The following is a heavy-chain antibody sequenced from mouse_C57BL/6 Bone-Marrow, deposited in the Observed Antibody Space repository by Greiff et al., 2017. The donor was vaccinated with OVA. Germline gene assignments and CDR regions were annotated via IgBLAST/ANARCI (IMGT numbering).Heavy chain of an antibody. CDR2: ISSGGSYT. CDR3: ARQKTGTWFAY. V-gene: IGHV5-6*01. D-gene: IGHD4-1*01. CDR1: GFTFSSYG. Sequence: EVKLMESGGDLVKPGGSLKLSCAASGFTFSSYGMSWVRQTPDKRLEWVATISSGGSYTYYPDSVKGRFTISRDNAKNTLYLQMSSLKSEDTAMYYCARQKTGTWFAYWGQGTLVTVSA. J-gene: IGHJ3*01.